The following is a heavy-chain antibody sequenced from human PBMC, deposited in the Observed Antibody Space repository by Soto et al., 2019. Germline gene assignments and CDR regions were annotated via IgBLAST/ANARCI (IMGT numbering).Heavy chain of an antibody. CDR3: ARRYGSSFDY. V-gene: IGHV4-59*08. J-gene: IGHJ4*02. CDR2: IYYSGST. Sequence: SETLSLTCTVSGGSISSYYWSWIRQPPGKGLEWIGYIYYSGSTNYNPSLKSRVTISVDTSKNQFSLKLSSVTAADTAVYYCARRYGSSFDYWGQGTLVTVAS. D-gene: IGHD6-13*01. CDR1: GGSISSYY.